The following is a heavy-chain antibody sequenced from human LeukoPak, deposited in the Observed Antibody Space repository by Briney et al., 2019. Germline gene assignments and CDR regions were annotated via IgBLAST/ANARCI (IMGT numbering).Heavy chain of an antibody. CDR3: ARDLWVWGSDYLDY. Sequence: ASVKVSCTASGYTFTDYYVHWARLLPGQGLEWMGRISPNSGANNYAEKFRGRVTMARDTSINTVYMEMSSLRSDDTAVYYCARDLWVWGSDYLDYWGQGTLVTVSS. J-gene: IGHJ4*02. CDR1: GYTFTDYY. D-gene: IGHD3-10*01. V-gene: IGHV1-2*06. CDR2: ISPNSGAN.